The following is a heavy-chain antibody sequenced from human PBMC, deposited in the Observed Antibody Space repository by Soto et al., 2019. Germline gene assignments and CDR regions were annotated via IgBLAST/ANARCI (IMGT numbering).Heavy chain of an antibody. CDR3: AKTLSSGWYLTLASSDY. J-gene: IGHJ4*02. D-gene: IGHD6-19*01. V-gene: IGHV3-23*01. Sequence: GGPLRLSCAASGFTISSYAMSWVRQAPGKGLEWVSAISGSGGSTYYADSVKGRFTISRDNSKNTLYLQMNSLRAEDTAVYYCAKTLSSGWYLTLASSDYWGQGTLVTVSS. CDR2: ISGSGGST. CDR1: GFTISSYA.